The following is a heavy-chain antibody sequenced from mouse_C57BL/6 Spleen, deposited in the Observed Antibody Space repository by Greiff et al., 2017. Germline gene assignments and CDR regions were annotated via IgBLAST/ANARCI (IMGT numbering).Heavy chain of an antibody. V-gene: IGHV3-6*01. CDR3: ARDGCCSAHYYDY. CDR1: GYSITSGYY. Sequence: EVQLMESGPGLVKPSQSLSLTCSVTGYSITSGYYWNLIRKFPGNKLEWMGYISYDGSTNYNPSLKNQTSLTRDTSKNQFFLKLNSVTAEDTATYYCARDGCCSAHYYDYWGQGTTLTVSS. D-gene: IGHD6-1*01. CDR2: ISYDGST. J-gene: IGHJ2*01.